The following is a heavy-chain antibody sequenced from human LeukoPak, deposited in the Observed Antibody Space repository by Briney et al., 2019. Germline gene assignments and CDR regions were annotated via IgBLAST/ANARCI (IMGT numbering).Heavy chain of an antibody. CDR1: GFTFSSYA. J-gene: IGHJ3*02. CDR3: AKDRRFGEFGDAFDI. D-gene: IGHD3-10*01. CDR2: ISSSGGST. V-gene: IGHV3-23*01. Sequence: GGSLRLSCAASGFTFSSYAMTWVRQAPGKGLEWVSSISSSGGSTYYADSVRGRFTISRDNSKNTLYLQMNSLRAEDTAIYYCAKDRRFGEFGDAFDIWGQGTMVTVSS.